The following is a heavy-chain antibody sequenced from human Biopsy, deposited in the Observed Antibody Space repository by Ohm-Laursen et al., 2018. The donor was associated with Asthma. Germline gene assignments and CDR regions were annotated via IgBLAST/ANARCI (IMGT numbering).Heavy chain of an antibody. CDR1: GGTFSSNS. D-gene: IGHD2-2*01. CDR3: ARGPEYVRSSGALGY. CDR2: IIPIFGPT. Sequence: SSVKVSCKASGGTFSSNSINWVRQAPGQGLEWMGRIIPIFGPTSYAQKFQGRVTISADDSTSTAYMELSSLSSEDTALYYCARGPEYVRSSGALGYWGQGTLVTVSS. V-gene: IGHV1-69*15. J-gene: IGHJ4*02.